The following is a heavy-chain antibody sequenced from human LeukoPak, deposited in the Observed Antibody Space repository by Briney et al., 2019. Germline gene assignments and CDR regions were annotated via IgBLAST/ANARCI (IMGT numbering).Heavy chain of an antibody. J-gene: IGHJ4*01. CDR3: ARHVRLSPGLTTRLDY. Sequence: PSETLSLTCAVYGGSFSGYYWSWIRQPPGKGLEWIGTIYYSGNAYYNPSLKSRVTMSVDMSKNQLTLKLNSVTAADTAIYYCARHVRLSPGLTTRLDYWGHGNLVTVSS. D-gene: IGHD4/OR15-4a*01. CDR1: GGSFSGYY. CDR2: IYYSGNA. V-gene: IGHV4-34*01.